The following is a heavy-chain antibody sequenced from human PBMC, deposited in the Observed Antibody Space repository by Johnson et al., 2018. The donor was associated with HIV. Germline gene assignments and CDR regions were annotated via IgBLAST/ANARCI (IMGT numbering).Heavy chain of an antibody. Sequence: QVQLVESGGGVVQPGRSLRLSCAASGFTFSSYAMHWVRQAPAKGLEWVAAISYDGSDKDHADSVKGRFTITRDSSKNTLYLQMNRPRVEDPAVYYCARVRGGRENAFDIWGQGTMVTVSS. CDR2: ISYDGSDK. V-gene: IGHV3-30*04. D-gene: IGHD1-26*01. J-gene: IGHJ3*02. CDR1: GFTFSSYA. CDR3: ARVRGGRENAFDI.